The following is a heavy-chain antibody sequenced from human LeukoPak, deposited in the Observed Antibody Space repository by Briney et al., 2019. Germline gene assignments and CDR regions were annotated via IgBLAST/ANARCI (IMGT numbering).Heavy chain of an antibody. CDR2: ISYDGSNK. J-gene: IGHJ4*02. CDR3: ARSHGSGLYYFDY. Sequence: GGSLRLSCAASGFTFSSYAMHWDRQAPGKGLEWVAVISYDGSNKYYADSVKGRFTISRDNSKNTLYLQMNSLRAEDTAVYYCARSHGSGLYYFDYWGQGTLVTVSS. V-gene: IGHV3-30*04. D-gene: IGHD3-10*01. CDR1: GFTFSSYA.